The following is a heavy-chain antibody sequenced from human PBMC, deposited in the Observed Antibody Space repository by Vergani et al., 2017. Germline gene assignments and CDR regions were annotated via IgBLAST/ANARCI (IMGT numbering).Heavy chain of an antibody. CDR3: ARGRSVHLGDQ. J-gene: IGHJ4*02. Sequence: VQLVESGGGVVQPGRSLRLSCAAPGFTFSRYSMKWVRQAPGKGLEWVSYISYSISTIYYADSVKGRFTISRDNAKNSLFLQMNSLRAEDTAVYYCARGRSVHLGDQWGQGTLVTVSS. V-gene: IGHV3-48*01. CDR1: GFTFSRYS. CDR2: ISYSISTI.